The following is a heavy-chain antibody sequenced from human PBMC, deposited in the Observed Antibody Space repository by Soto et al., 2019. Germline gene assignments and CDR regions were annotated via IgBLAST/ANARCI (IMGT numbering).Heavy chain of an antibody. CDR2: IYWDDDK. CDR1: GFLLSTSGLG. V-gene: IGHV2-5*02. Sequence: QITLKESGPTLVKPTQTLTLTCTFSGFLLSTSGLGVAWLLQPPGKALEWLSLIYWDDDKRYSPSLKSRLTLPKDTSKHQVVLTMTNIDPVDTATYYCAHTPEGASRIRGTGRYFQHWGQGTLVTVSS. J-gene: IGHJ1*01. CDR3: AHTPEGASRIRGTGRYFQH. D-gene: IGHD3-10*01.